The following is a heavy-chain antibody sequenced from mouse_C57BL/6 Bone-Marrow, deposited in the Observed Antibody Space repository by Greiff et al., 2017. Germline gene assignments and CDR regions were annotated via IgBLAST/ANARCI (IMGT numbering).Heavy chain of an antibody. Sequence: EVQGVESGEGLVKPGGSLKLSCAASGFTFSSYAMSWVRQTPEKRLEWVAYISSGGDYIYYADPVKGRFTISRDNARNTLYQQMSSRKSEDTAMYYCTTNWDGVDYWGQGTTLTVSS. V-gene: IGHV5-9-1*02. J-gene: IGHJ2*01. CDR2: ISSGGDYI. CDR1: GFTFSSYA. D-gene: IGHD4-1*01. CDR3: TTNWDGVDY.